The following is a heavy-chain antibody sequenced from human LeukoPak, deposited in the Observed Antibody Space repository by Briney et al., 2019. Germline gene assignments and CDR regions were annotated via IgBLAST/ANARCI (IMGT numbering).Heavy chain of an antibody. CDR1: GGSISSSSYY. CDR3: ARRSNGGYANAPYFDY. CDR2: IYYSGST. D-gene: IGHD2-8*01. V-gene: IGHV4-39*01. J-gene: IGHJ4*02. Sequence: SETPSLTCTVSGGSISSSSYYWGWIRQPPGKGLEWIGSIYYSGSTYYNPSLKSRVTISVDMSKNQFSLKLSSVTAADTAVYYCARRSNGGYANAPYFDYWGQGALVTVSS.